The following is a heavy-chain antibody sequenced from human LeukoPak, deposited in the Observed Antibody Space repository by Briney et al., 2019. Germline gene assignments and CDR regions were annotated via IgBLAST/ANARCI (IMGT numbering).Heavy chain of an antibody. J-gene: IGHJ4*02. D-gene: IGHD3-10*01. CDR1: GFTFSSYE. V-gene: IGHV3-48*03. CDR3: ARERPLTYYYGSGSSPRGD. CDR2: ISSSGSTI. Sequence: GGSLRLSCAASGFTFSSYEMNWVRQAPGKGLEWVSYISSSGSTIYYADSVKGRFTISRDNAKNSLYLQMNSLRAEDTAVYYCARERPLTYYYGSGSSPRGDWGQGTLVTVSS.